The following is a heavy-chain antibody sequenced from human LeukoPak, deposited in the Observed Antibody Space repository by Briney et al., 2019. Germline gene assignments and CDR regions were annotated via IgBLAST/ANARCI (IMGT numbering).Heavy chain of an antibody. Sequence: ASVKVSCKASGYTFTGYYIHWVRQAPGQGLEWMGWINPIGGGTNYAQKFQGRVTMTRDTSITTAYMEMSSLRSDDTAVYYCARDIGRGYPVYFGHWGQGTLVTVAS. CDR3: ARDIGRGYPVYFGH. D-gene: IGHD3-22*01. CDR2: INPIGGGT. CDR1: GYTFTGYY. J-gene: IGHJ4*02. V-gene: IGHV1-2*02.